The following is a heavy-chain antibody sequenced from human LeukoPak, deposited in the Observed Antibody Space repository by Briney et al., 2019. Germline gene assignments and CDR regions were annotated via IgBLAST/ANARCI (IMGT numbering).Heavy chain of an antibody. Sequence: SETLSLTCTVSGGSISSGSYYWSWIRQPAGKALEWIGRIYTSGSTNYNPSLKSRVTISVDTSKNQFSLKLSSVTAADTAVYYCARGVSSIAARPVDYWGQGTLVTVSS. V-gene: IGHV4-61*02. D-gene: IGHD6-6*01. J-gene: IGHJ4*02. CDR3: ARGVSSIAARPVDY. CDR1: GGSISSGSYY. CDR2: IYTSGST.